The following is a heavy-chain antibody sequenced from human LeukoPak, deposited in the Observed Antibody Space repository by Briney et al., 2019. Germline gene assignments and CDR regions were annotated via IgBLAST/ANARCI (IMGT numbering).Heavy chain of an antibody. D-gene: IGHD1-26*01. CDR3: ARGWVTVGATDYYYYGMDV. CDR2: IYYSGST. CDR1: GGSISSYY. Sequence: SETLSLTCTVSGGSISSYYWSWIRQPPGKGLEWIGYIYYSGSTNYNPSLKSRVTISVDTSKNQFSLKLSSVTAADTAVYYCARGWVTVGATDYYYYGMDVWGQGTTVTVSS. J-gene: IGHJ6*02. V-gene: IGHV4-59*01.